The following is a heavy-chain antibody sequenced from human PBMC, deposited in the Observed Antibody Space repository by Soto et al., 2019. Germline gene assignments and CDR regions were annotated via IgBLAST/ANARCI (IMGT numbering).Heavy chain of an antibody. J-gene: IGHJ5*02. CDR3: ARGGAISYYYDSSGYYKDWFDP. D-gene: IGHD3-22*01. CDR1: GGSISSYY. Sequence: QVQLQESGPGLVKPSETLSLTCTVSGGSISSYYWSWIRQPPGKGLEWIGYIYYSGSTNYNPSLKSRVTISVDTSKNQFSLKLSSVTAADTAVYYCARGGAISYYYDSSGYYKDWFDPWGQGTLGTVSS. V-gene: IGHV4-59*01. CDR2: IYYSGST.